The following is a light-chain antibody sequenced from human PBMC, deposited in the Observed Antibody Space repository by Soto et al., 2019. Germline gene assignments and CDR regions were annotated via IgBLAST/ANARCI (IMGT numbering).Light chain of an antibody. J-gene: IGLJ1*01. CDR3: SSYAGSNYV. CDR2: EVS. CDR1: SSDVGGYNY. V-gene: IGLV2-8*02. Sequence: QSVLTQPPSASRSPGQSVTISCTGTSSDVGGYNYVSWFQQHPGKAPKLMIYEVSKRPSGVPDRFSGSKSGNTASLTVSGLQAEDEADYYCSSYAGSNYVFGTGTQLTVL.